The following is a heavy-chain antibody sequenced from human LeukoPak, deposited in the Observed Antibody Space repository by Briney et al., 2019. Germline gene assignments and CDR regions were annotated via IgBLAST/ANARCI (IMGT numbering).Heavy chain of an antibody. Sequence: GGSLRLSCAASGFTFSSYGMHWVRQAPGKGLEWVAVISYDGSNKYYADSVKGRFTISRDNSKNTLYLQMNSLRAEDTAVYYCARNGRDGYNYDYWGQGTLVTVSS. CDR2: ISYDGSNK. J-gene: IGHJ4*02. CDR3: ARNGRDGYNYDY. CDR1: GFTFSSYG. D-gene: IGHD5-24*01. V-gene: IGHV3-30*03.